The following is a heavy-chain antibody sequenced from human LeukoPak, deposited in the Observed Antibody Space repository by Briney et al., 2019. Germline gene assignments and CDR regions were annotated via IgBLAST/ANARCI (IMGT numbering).Heavy chain of an antibody. V-gene: IGHV3-23*01. Sequence: PGGSLRLSCAASGFTFTSYAMSWARQAPGKGLEWVSFVSADGGITYYADSVKGRFTISRDNSKSTFYLHMNRLRVDDTALYFCARDNQEHPGFDSWGQGTLVTVSS. J-gene: IGHJ4*02. CDR3: ARDNQEHPGFDS. D-gene: IGHD1/OR15-1a*01. CDR2: VSADGGIT. CDR1: GFTFTSYA.